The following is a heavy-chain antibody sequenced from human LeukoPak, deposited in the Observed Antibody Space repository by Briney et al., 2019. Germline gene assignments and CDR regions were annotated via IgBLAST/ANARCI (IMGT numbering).Heavy chain of an antibody. CDR1: GYTFTSYY. Sequence: ASVKVSCKASGYTFTSYYMHWVRQAPGQGLEWMGIINPSGGSTSYAQKFQGRVTMTRDMSTSTVYMELSSQRSEDTAVYYCARDTLRTGTTRGLFDYWGQGTLVTDSS. CDR2: INPSGGST. J-gene: IGHJ4*02. CDR3: ARDTLRTGTTRGLFDY. V-gene: IGHV1-46*01. D-gene: IGHD1-7*01.